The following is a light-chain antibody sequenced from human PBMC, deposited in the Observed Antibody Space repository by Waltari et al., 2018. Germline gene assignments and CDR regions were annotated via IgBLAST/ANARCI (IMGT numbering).Light chain of an antibody. CDR3: AAWDDSLSGRV. V-gene: IGLV1-47*01. CDR1: RSNIGRNY. CDR2: RNN. J-gene: IGLJ3*02. Sequence: QSVLTQPPSASGTPGQRVTISCSGRRSNIGRNYVYWYQQPPGTAPKLLVNRNNQRPSGVPDRFSGSKSGTSASLAISGLRSEDEADYYCAAWDDSLSGRVFGGGTKVTVL.